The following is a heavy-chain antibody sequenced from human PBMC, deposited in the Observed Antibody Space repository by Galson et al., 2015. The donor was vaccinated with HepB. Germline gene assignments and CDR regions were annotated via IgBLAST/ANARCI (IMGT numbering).Heavy chain of an antibody. D-gene: IGHD3-16*01. Sequence: SLRLSCAASGFIFDDYAMYWVRQAPGKGLEWVSGISWNSGSIGYADSVKGRFTISRDNAKNSLYLQMNSLRAEDTALYYCAKDMGGSYYYYGMDVWGQGTTVTVSS. J-gene: IGHJ6*02. V-gene: IGHV3-9*01. CDR2: ISWNSGSI. CDR1: GFIFDDYA. CDR3: AKDMGGSYYYYGMDV.